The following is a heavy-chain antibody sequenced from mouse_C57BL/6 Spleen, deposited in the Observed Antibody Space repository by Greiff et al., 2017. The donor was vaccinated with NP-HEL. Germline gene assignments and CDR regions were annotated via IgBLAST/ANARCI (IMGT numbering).Heavy chain of an antibody. CDR2: INPNNGGT. CDR1: GYTFTDYN. J-gene: IGHJ4*01. V-gene: IGHV1-18*01. D-gene: IGHD1-1*01. Sequence: EVQLQQSGPELVKPGASVKIPCKASGYTFTDYNMDWVKQSHGKSLEWIGDINPNNGGTIYHQKFKGKATLTVDKSSSTAYMELRSLTSEDTAVYYCARTVTTVDGYYYAMDYWGQGTSVTVSS. CDR3: ARTVTTVDGYYYAMDY.